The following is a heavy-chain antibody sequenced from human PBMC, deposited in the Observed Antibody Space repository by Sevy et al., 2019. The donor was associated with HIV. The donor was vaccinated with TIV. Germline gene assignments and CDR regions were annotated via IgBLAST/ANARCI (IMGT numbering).Heavy chain of an antibody. V-gene: IGHV1-24*01. CDR3: ARTKDYYDSSGSPFDY. D-gene: IGHD3-22*01. CDR2: FDPEDGET. CDR1: GYTLTQLS. Sequence: ASVKVSCKVSGYTLTQLSMHWVRQAPGKGLEWMGSFDPEDGETLNAQNFQGRVTMTEDTSTDTANMELSSLSSEDTAIYYCARTKDYYDSSGSPFDYWGQGTLVTVSS. J-gene: IGHJ4*02.